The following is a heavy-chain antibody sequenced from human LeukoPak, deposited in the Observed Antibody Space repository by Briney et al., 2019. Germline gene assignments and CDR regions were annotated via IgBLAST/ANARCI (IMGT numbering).Heavy chain of an antibody. CDR2: ISGSGGST. D-gene: IGHD3-3*01. J-gene: IGHJ4*02. Sequence: GGSLRLSCAASGFTFSSYAMSWVRQAPGKGLEWVSAISGSGGSTYYADSVKGRFTISRDNSKNTLYLQMNSLRAEDTAVYCCAKDHDFWSGYYLFDYWGQGTLVTVSS. CDR1: GFTFSSYA. V-gene: IGHV3-23*01. CDR3: AKDHDFWSGYYLFDY.